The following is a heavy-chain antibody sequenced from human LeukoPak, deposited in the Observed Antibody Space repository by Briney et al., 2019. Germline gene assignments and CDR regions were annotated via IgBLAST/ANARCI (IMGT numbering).Heavy chain of an antibody. CDR3: AKPAYCSGGSCYSIGYFVC. CDR2: ISGSGGST. Sequence: GGSLRLSCAVSGFTFSSYAMSWVRQAPGKGLEWVSGISGSGGSTYYADSVKGRFTISRDNSKNTLYLQMNSLRAEDTAVYYCAKPAYCSGGSCYSIGYFVCSGQGTLVTVSS. D-gene: IGHD2-15*01. J-gene: IGHJ4*02. V-gene: IGHV3-23*01. CDR1: GFTFSSYA.